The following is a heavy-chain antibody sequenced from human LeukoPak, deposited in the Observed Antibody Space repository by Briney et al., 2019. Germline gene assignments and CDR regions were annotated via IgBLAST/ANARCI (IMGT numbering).Heavy chain of an antibody. CDR3: ARGINTYYYDSSGSEFDY. CDR2: INSDGSST. Sequence: GGSLRLSCAASGFIFSSYWMHWVRQAPGKGLVWVSRINSDGSSTSYADSVKGRFTISRDNAKNTLYLQMNSLRAEDTAVYYCARGINTYYYDSSGSEFDYWGQGTLVTVSS. CDR1: GFIFSSYW. V-gene: IGHV3-74*01. D-gene: IGHD3-22*01. J-gene: IGHJ4*02.